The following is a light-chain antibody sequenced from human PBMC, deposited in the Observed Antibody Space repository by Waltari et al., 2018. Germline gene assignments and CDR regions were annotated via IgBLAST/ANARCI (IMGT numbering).Light chain of an antibody. Sequence: DIQLTQPPSFLSASVGDRVTITCRSSQGISNYLAWYQQKPGKAPKLLIHTTSTLQGGVPSRFSGSGSGTEFTLTISSLQPEDFATYYCQHRHSYPITFGQGTRLEIK. CDR1: QGISNY. CDR2: TTS. CDR3: QHRHSYPIT. J-gene: IGKJ5*01. V-gene: IGKV1-9*01.